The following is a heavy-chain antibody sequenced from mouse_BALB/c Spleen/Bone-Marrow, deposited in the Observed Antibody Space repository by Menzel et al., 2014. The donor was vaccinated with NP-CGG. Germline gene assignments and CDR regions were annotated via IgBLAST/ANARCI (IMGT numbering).Heavy chain of an antibody. CDR2: INPDSSTI. D-gene: IGHD1-2*01. CDR3: ARLDYYGYPNY. CDR1: GFDFXRYW. J-gene: IGHJ2*01. Sequence: EVKLVESGGGLVQPGGSLKLSCAASGFDFXRYWMSWVRQAPGKGLEWIGEINPDSSTINYTPSLKDKFIISRDNAKNTLYLRLNKVRSEDTALYYCARLDYYGYPNYWGQGTTLTVSS. V-gene: IGHV4-1*02.